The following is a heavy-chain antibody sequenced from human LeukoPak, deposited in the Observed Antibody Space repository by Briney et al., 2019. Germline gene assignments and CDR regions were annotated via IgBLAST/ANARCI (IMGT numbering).Heavy chain of an antibody. Sequence: GGSLRLSCAASGFTLSSYAMLWVRQAPGKGLEWVALISHDGSNKYYADSVKGRFTISRDNSKNTLYLQMNSLRAEDTAVYYCAREEFDPWGQGTLVTVSS. V-gene: IGHV3-30*01. CDR1: GFTLSSYA. CDR3: AREEFDP. J-gene: IGHJ5*02. CDR2: ISHDGSNK.